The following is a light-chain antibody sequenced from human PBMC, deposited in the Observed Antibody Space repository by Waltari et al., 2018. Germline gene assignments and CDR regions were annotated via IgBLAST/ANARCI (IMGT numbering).Light chain of an antibody. CDR1: QRISSY. CDR3: QQLNSYPPYT. V-gene: IGKV1-9*01. CDR2: AAS. J-gene: IGKJ2*01. Sequence: DIQLIQSPSFLSASVGARVDITCRASQRISSYLAWYQQKPGKAPKLLIYAASTLQSGVPSRCCGSGSAREFTLTISSLQPEEFATYYCQQLNSYPPYTFGQGTKLEIK.